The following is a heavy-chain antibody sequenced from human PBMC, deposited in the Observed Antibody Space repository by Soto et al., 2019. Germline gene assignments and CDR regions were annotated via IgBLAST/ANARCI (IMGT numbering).Heavy chain of an antibody. V-gene: IGHV1-69*13. CDR1: GGTFSSYA. CDR3: ARVIGYCSGGSCYSAYYFDY. CDR2: IIPIFGTA. Sequence: SVKVSCKASGGTFSSYAISWVRQAPGQGLEWMGGIIPIFGTANYAQKFQGRVTITADESTSTAYMELSSLRSEDTAVYYCARVIGYCSGGSCYSAYYFDYWGQGTLVTVSS. D-gene: IGHD2-15*01. J-gene: IGHJ4*02.